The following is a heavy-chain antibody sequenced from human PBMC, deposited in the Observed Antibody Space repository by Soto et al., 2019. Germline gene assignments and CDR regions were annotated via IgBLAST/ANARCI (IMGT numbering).Heavy chain of an antibody. V-gene: IGHV1-18*01. CDR1: GDTFTNFG. Sequence: ASGKVSCKTSGDTFTNFGLSWVRQAPGQGLEWMGWIATYNSNKNYAQKFRGRLTLTTDTSTSTGYMELKSLEYDDTAVYYCARVLRGVVNWFDPWGQGTLVTVSS. CDR2: IATYNSNK. CDR3: ARVLRGVVNWFDP. D-gene: IGHD3-10*01. J-gene: IGHJ5*02.